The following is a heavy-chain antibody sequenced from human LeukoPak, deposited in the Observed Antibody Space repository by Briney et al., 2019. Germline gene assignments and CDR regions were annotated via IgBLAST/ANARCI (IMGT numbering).Heavy chain of an antibody. Sequence: ASVKVSCKASGYTFTNYYMHWVRQAPGQGLEWMGWISAYNGNTNYAQKLQGRVTMTTDTSTSTAYMELRSLRSDDTAVYYCARARNSGSYRYYFDYWGQGTLVTVSS. CDR1: GYTFTNYY. V-gene: IGHV1-18*01. CDR3: ARARNSGSYRYYFDY. D-gene: IGHD1-26*01. J-gene: IGHJ4*02. CDR2: ISAYNGNT.